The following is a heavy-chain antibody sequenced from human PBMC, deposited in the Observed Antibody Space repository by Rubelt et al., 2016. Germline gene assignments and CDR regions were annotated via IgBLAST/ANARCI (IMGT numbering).Heavy chain of an antibody. V-gene: IGHV3-7*01. CDR2: IKQDGSEQ. CDR1: GSTFRSYG. Sequence: AASGSTFRSYGMNWVRQAPGKGLEWVANIKQDGSEQYYVDSVKGRFTISRDNARNSLYLQMSSLRAEETAVHFCSRTLPTIPGTEYFDYGGQGTLVTVS. D-gene: IGHD2-2*01. CDR3: SRTLPTIPGTEYFDY. J-gene: IGHJ4*02.